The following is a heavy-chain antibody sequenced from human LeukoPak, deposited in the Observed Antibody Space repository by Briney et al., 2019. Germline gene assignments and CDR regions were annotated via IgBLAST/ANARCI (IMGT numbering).Heavy chain of an antibody. CDR2: VSKSDGTT. CDR1: GFTFTTYA. J-gene: IGHJ6*02. V-gene: IGHV3-23*01. Sequence: TGGSLRLSCAASGFTFTTYAMSWVRQAPGKGLVWVSSVSKSDGTTYYADSVKGRLTISRDNSKNTLHLQMNGLRAEDTAVYYCARGSYGMDVWGQGTTVTVS. CDR3: ARGSYGMDV.